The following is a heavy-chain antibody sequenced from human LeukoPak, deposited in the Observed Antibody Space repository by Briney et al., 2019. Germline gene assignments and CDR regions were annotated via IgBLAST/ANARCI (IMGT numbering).Heavy chain of an antibody. CDR1: GFTFGTYA. D-gene: IGHD6-13*01. V-gene: IGHV3-30*04. CDR3: AKAIYSSSRMDV. J-gene: IGHJ6*02. CDR2: ILYDGSNK. Sequence: GSLRLSCAASGFTFGTYAMHWVRQAPGRGLEWVAVILYDGSNKYYADSVKGRFTISRDNSRNTLYLQMNSLRAEDTAVYYCAKAIYSSSRMDVWGQGTTVTVSS.